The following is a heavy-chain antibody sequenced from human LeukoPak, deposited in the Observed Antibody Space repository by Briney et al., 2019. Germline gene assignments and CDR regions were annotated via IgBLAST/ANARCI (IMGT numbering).Heavy chain of an antibody. D-gene: IGHD2-2*01. J-gene: IGHJ4*02. Sequence: GGSLRLSCAASGFTFSDYYMSWIRQAPGKGLEWVSYISSSGSTIYYADSVKGRFTISRDNAKNSLYLQMNSLRAEDTAVYYCARQYCSSTSCSFDYWGQGTLVTVSS. CDR2: ISSSGSTI. CDR3: ARQYCSSTSCSFDY. CDR1: GFTFSDYY. V-gene: IGHV3-11*04.